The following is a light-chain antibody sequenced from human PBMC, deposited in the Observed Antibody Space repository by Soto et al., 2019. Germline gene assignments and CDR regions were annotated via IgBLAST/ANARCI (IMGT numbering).Light chain of an antibody. V-gene: IGKV1-5*03. J-gene: IGKJ3*01. CDR3: QQYNSYPT. CDR1: QSISNW. CDR2: KAS. Sequence: DIQMTRSPSTLSASVGDRVTITCRASQSISNWLAWYQQKPGKAPKLLIYKASSLESGVPSRFSGSGSGTEFTLTISSLQPDDFATYYCQQYNSYPTFGPGTKVDIK.